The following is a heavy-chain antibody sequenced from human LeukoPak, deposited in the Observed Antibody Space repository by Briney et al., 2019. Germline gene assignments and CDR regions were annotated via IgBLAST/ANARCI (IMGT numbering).Heavy chain of an antibody. J-gene: IGHJ4*02. CDR2: ISGSGGRT. Sequence: TGGSLTLSCAASGFTFSSFALSWVRQAPGKGLEWISGISGSGGRTDYADSVKGRFTISRDNSKNTLYLQMSSLRADDMALYYCAKSPPRCSGGSCYGYWGQGTLVTVSS. CDR3: AKSPPRCSGGSCYGY. CDR1: GFTFSSFA. V-gene: IGHV3-23*01. D-gene: IGHD2-15*01.